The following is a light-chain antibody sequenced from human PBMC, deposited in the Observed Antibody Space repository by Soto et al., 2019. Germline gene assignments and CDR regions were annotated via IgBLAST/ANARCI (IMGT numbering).Light chain of an antibody. CDR1: QDISNY. CDR2: DAS. Sequence: DIQMTQSPSSLSASVGDRVTITCQASQDISNYLNWYQQKPGKAPKFLIYDASNLESGVPSRFSGSGSGTEFTLTISSLQPDDFATYYCQQYNTYSTFGQGTKVDIK. J-gene: IGKJ1*01. CDR3: QQYNTYST. V-gene: IGKV1-33*01.